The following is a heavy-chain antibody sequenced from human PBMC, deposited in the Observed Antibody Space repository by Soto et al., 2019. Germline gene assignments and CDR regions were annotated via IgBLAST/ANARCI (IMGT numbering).Heavy chain of an antibody. D-gene: IGHD3-22*01. CDR3: ARDSYYYDRNQGLSYYYYGMDV. CDR1: GFTFSSYS. Sequence: GGSLRLSCAASGFTFSSYSMNWVRQAPGKGLEWVSSISSSSSYIYYADSVKGRFTISRDNAKNSLYLQMNSLRAEDTAVYYCARDSYYYDRNQGLSYYYYGMDVWGQGTTVTVSS. V-gene: IGHV3-21*01. J-gene: IGHJ6*02. CDR2: ISSSSSYI.